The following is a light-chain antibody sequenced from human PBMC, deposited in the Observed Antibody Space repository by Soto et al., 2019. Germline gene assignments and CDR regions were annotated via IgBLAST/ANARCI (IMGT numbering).Light chain of an antibody. V-gene: IGKV1-16*01. Sequence: DIQMPQSPSSLSVSVGDRVTITCRASQDIGFSLGWFQLKPGKAPKSLIYAASTLQVGVPSRFSSSGSGTDFTLTISSLQPEDFATYYCQQYNSYPRTFGQGTKVEVK. CDR3: QQYNSYPRT. CDR1: QDIGFS. CDR2: AAS. J-gene: IGKJ1*01.